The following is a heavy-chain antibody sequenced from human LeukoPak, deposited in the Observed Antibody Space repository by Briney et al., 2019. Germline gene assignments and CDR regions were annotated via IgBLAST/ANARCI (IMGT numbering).Heavy chain of an antibody. CDR3: ARDPAGYCSGSSCYSGNWFDP. J-gene: IGHJ5*02. CDR2: INPNSGGT. D-gene: IGHD2-15*01. V-gene: IGHV1-2*02. CDR1: GYTFTGYY. Sequence: ASVKVSCKASGYTFTGYYMHWVRQAPGQGLEWMGWINPNSGGTNYAQKFQGRVTMTRDTSISTAYMELSRLRSDDTAVYYCARDPAGYCSGSSCYSGNWFDPWGQGTLVTVSS.